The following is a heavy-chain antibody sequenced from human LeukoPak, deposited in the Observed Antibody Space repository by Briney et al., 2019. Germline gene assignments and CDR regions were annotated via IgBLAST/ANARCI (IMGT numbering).Heavy chain of an antibody. CDR1: GGSISSSDYY. D-gene: IGHD1-26*01. V-gene: IGHV4-39*01. CDR2: ISSSGSL. CDR3: ARRTSNPVGAIDY. Sequence: SETLSLTCTVSGGSISSSDYYWGWIRQPPGKGLEWIGAISSSGSLYYNPSLKSRVTISVDSSMNQFSLKLSSVTAADTAVYYCARRTSNPVGAIDYWGQGALVTVSS. J-gene: IGHJ4*02.